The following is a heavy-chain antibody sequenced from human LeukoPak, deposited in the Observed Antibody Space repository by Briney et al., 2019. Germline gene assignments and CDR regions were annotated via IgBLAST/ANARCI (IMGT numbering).Heavy chain of an antibody. CDR1: GYTFTTFH. Sequence: ASVKVSCKASGYTFTTFHINWVRQATGQGLEWMGYMGPNSGNTGYAQKFQGRVTMTRDTSTSTVYMELSSLRSEDTAVYYCARGGELGEDYYGMDVWGQGTTVTVSS. CDR2: MGPNSGNT. CDR3: ARGGELGEDYYGMDV. D-gene: IGHD1-7*01. J-gene: IGHJ6*02. V-gene: IGHV1-8*01.